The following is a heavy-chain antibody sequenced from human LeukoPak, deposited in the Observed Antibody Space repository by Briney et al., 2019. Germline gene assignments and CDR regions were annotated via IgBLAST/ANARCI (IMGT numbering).Heavy chain of an antibody. J-gene: IGHJ5*02. CDR1: GGSISSYY. CDR3: ARGSMVRGVIIPNNWFDP. V-gene: IGHV4-59*12. CDR2: IYYSGST. D-gene: IGHD3-10*01. Sequence: PSETLSLTCTVSGGSISSYYWSWIRQPPGKGLEWIGYIYYSGSTSYNPSLKSRVTISVDTSKNQFSLKLSSVTAADTAVYYCARGSMVRGVIIPNNWFDPWGQGTLVTVSS.